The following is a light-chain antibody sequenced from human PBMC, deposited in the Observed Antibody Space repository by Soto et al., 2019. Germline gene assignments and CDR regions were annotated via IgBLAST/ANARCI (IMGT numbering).Light chain of an antibody. V-gene: IGKV3-11*01. CDR2: QTS. J-gene: IGKJ1*01. CDR3: HQRQSWPRT. Sequence: EIVFTQSPATPSSFPGDRVTLACRASQYINTRLAWYQHRPGQAPRLLIYQTSIRAAGIPARFSASGSGTDFTLTISDVQPEDFALYYCHQRQSWPRTFGQGTKVDIK. CDR1: QYINTR.